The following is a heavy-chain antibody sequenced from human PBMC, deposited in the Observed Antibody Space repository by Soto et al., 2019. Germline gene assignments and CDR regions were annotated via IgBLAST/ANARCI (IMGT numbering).Heavy chain of an antibody. CDR3: ARAPSGPNWFDP. J-gene: IGHJ5*02. CDR1: GGTFSSYA. D-gene: IGHD6-19*01. V-gene: IGHV1-69*13. Sequence: ASVKVSCKASGGTFSSYAISWVRQAPGQGLEWMGGIIPIFGTANYAQKFQGRVTITADESTSTAYMELSSLRSEDTAVYYCARAPSGPNWFDPWGQGTWSPSPQ. CDR2: IIPIFGTA.